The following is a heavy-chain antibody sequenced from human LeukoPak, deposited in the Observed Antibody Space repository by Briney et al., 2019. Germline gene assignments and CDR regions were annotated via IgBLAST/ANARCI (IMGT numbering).Heavy chain of an antibody. CDR1: GGSFSGYY. Sequence: SETLSLTCAVYGGSFSGYYWSWIRQPPGKGLEWIGEINHSGSTNYNPSLKSRVTISVDTSKNQFSLKLSSVTAADTAVYYCARDCSSTSCYPHDWFDPWGQGTLVTVFS. V-gene: IGHV4-34*01. CDR2: INHSGST. D-gene: IGHD2-2*01. CDR3: ARDCSSTSCYPHDWFDP. J-gene: IGHJ5*02.